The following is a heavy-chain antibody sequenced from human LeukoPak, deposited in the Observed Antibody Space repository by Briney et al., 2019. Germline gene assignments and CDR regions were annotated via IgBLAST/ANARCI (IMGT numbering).Heavy chain of an antibody. V-gene: IGHV4-38-2*01. Sequence: PSETLSLTCAVSGYSISSGYYWGWIRQPPGKGLEWIGSIYYSGSTYYNPSLKSRVTISVDTSKNQFSLKLSSVTAADTAVYYCARLGGRDGYKNSDYWGQGTLVTVSS. J-gene: IGHJ4*02. D-gene: IGHD5-24*01. CDR3: ARLGGRDGYKNSDY. CDR1: GYSISSGYY. CDR2: IYYSGST.